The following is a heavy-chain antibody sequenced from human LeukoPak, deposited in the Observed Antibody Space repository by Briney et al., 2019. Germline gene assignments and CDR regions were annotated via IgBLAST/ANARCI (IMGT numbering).Heavy chain of an antibody. CDR2: IYNGNTWNT. J-gene: IGHJ5*02. CDR1: GYSISNGYY. V-gene: IGHV4-38-2*02. CDR3: AKLISGRLGSGRRVT. D-gene: IGHD3-10*01. Sequence: PSETLSLTCSVSGYSISNGYYWGWIRQPPGKGLEWIGSIYNGNTWNTYYNPSPKSRVTISVDTSKNQFSLKVNSVTAADTAVYHCAKLISGRLGSGRRVTWGRGTLVTVSS.